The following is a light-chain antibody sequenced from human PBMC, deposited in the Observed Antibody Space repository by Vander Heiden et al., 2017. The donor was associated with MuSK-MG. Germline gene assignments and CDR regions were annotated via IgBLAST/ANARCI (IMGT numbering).Light chain of an antibody. CDR2: AAS. Sequence: TIPCRASQSISTYLNWYQQEPGKAPKLLIYAASTLQSGVPSRFSHSGSGTDFTLTISMLHPEEFPTYYCHQSDSNPCTVGRGTTLDV. V-gene: IGKV1-39*01. J-gene: IGKJ3*01. CDR1: QSISTY. CDR3: HQSDSNPCT.